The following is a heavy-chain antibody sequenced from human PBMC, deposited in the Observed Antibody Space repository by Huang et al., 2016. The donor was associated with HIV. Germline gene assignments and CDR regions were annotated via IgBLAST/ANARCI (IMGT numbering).Heavy chain of an antibody. CDR3: TRGCRLGDRCSGWYLAHLDY. CDR2: ISYAGSNK. J-gene: IGHJ4*02. D-gene: IGHD6-19*01. Sequence: QVNLVESGGGVDQPGRSLRRSCAASGLPFSSHALHWVRPTPGNGLVWVAVISYAGSNKYYAGSLNGRFTSSGVYPQSTRCLEMNNLRVGATATYYCTRGCRLGDRCSGWYLAHLDYWGQGTLVTVSS. V-gene: IGHV3-30-3*01. CDR1: GLPFSSHA.